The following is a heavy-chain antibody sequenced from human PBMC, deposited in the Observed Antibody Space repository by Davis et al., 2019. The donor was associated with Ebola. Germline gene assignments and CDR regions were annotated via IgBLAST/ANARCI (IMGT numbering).Heavy chain of an antibody. Sequence: AASVKVSCKASGYIFTNNFIHWVRQAPGQGLEWMGWISAYNGDTNSAPRLQGRVTMTTDTSTSTAYMELRSLRSDDTAIYYCARLPHAILTDSLRGLGMDVWGKGTTVTVSS. D-gene: IGHD3-9*01. CDR2: ISAYNGDT. CDR1: GYIFTNNF. J-gene: IGHJ6*04. CDR3: ARLPHAILTDSLRGLGMDV. V-gene: IGHV1-18*04.